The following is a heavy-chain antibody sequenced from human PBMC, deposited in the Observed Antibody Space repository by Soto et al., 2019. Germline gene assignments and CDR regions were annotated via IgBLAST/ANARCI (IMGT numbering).Heavy chain of an antibody. V-gene: IGHV1-46*01. CDR1: GYTFTSYY. CDR3: ARGGQCSTSSWGNWFDP. J-gene: IGHJ5*02. Sequence: QVQLVQSGAEVKKPGASVKVSCKASGYTFTSYYIHWVRQAPGQGLEWMGIINPSAGRTSYAQKFQGRVTMTRDTSTSTVYMELSSRISEDTAVYYCARGGQCSTSSWGNWFDPWGQGTLVTVSS. CDR2: INPSAGRT. D-gene: IGHD6-6*01.